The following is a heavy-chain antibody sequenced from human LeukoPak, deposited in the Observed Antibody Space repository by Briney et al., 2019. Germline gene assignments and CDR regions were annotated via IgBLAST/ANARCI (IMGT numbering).Heavy chain of an antibody. CDR2: ISYDGSDK. V-gene: IGHV3-30*03. CDR3: ARVNLESGSWSPYFDY. D-gene: IGHD6-13*01. Sequence: GRSLRLSCAASGFTFSNYVMHWVRQAPGKGLEWVALISYDGSDKYYADSVKGRFTISRDNSKNTLYLQMDSLRADDTAVYYCARVNLESGSWSPYFDYWGQGTLVTVSS. CDR1: GFTFSNYV. J-gene: IGHJ4*02.